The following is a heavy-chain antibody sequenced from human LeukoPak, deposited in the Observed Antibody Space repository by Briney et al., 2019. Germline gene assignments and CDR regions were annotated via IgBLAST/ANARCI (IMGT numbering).Heavy chain of an antibody. J-gene: IGHJ3*02. D-gene: IGHD2-15*01. V-gene: IGHV4-59*01. Sequence: SETLSLTCTVSGGSISSYYWSWIRQPPGMGLEWIGYIYYSGSTNYNPSLKSRVTISVDTSKNQFSLKLSSVTAADTAVYYCARDGVVAATDDAFDIWGQGTMVTVSS. CDR3: ARDGVVAATDDAFDI. CDR2: IYYSGST. CDR1: GGSISSYY.